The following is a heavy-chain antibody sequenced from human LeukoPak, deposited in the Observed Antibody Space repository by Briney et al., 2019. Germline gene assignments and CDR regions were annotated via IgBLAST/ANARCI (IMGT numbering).Heavy chain of an antibody. V-gene: IGHV1-18*01. CDR3: ARVSLPPRVYYYYYMDV. CDR1: GYTFTSYG. J-gene: IGHJ6*03. Sequence: ASVKVSCKASGYTFTSYGISWVRQAPGQGLEWMGWISAYNGNTNYAQKLQGRVTMTTDTSTSTAYMELRSLRSDDTAVYYCARVSLPPRVYYYYYMDVWGKGTTVTVSS. D-gene: IGHD1-26*01. CDR2: ISAYNGNT.